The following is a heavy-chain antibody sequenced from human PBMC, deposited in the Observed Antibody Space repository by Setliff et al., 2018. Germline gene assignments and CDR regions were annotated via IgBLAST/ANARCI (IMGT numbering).Heavy chain of an antibody. Sequence: PSETLSLTCTVSGGSISSGSYYWSWIRQPAGKGLEWIGRIYTSGSTNYNPSLKSRVTISVDTSKNQFSLKLSSVTAADTAAYYCARHPHYDSSGYRDYWGQGTLVTVSS. CDR2: IYTSGST. J-gene: IGHJ4*02. V-gene: IGHV4-61*02. D-gene: IGHD3-22*01. CDR1: GGSISSGSYY. CDR3: ARHPHYDSSGYRDY.